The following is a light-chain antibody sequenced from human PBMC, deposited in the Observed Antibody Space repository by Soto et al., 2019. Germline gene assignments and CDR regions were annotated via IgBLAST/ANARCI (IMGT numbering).Light chain of an antibody. CDR1: ESVFGY. V-gene: IGKV3-11*01. CDR3: QQRYRWPAIT. CDR2: DAS. J-gene: IGKJ5*01. Sequence: EVVLTQSPATLSLSPGERATLSCRASESVFGYLAWYQHKPCQPPRLLIYDASNRATGVPARFSGSGSGTDFTLTISSLEPEDFAVYYCQQRYRWPAITFGQGTRLDNK.